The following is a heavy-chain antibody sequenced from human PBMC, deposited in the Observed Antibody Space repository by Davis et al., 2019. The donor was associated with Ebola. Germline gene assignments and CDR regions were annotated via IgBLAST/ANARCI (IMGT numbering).Heavy chain of an antibody. CDR3: ARGNYGDYIVLYYYNMDV. V-gene: IGHV4-30-2*01. J-gene: IGHJ6*02. Sequence: MPSETLSLTCAVSGGPISNGGYSWSWIRQPPGKGLEWIGYIYHSGSTYYNPSLKSRVTISLDRSNNQVSLELSSVTAADTAVYYCARGNYGDYIVLYYYNMDVWGQGTTVTVSS. CDR2: IYHSGST. CDR1: GGPISNGGYS. D-gene: IGHD4-17*01.